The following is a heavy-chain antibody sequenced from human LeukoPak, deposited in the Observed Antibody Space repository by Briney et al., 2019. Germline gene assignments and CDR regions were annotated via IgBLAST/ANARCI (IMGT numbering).Heavy chain of an antibody. D-gene: IGHD3-10*02. CDR3: AELGITMIGGV. CDR2: ISDRSDKT. CDR1: GFTFSSYA. V-gene: IGHV3-23*01. J-gene: IGHJ6*03. Sequence: PGGSLRLSCAASGFTFSSYAMNWVRQAPGKGLEWVSTISDRSDKTYYADSVRGRFTISRDNSKNTLFLQMNSLRAEDTAVYYCAELGITMIGGVWGKGTTVTIS.